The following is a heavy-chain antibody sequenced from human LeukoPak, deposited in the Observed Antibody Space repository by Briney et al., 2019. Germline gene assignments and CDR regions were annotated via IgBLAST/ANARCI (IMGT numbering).Heavy chain of an antibody. D-gene: IGHD5-12*01. J-gene: IGHJ5*02. CDR3: GSGYNWFDP. V-gene: IGHV3-30*02. CDR2: IRYDGSNK. Sequence: GGSLRLSCAASGFTFSSYEMNWVRQAPGKGLEWVAFIRYDGSNKYYADSVKGRFTISRDNSKNTLYLQMNSLRAEDTAVYYCGSGYNWFDPWGQGTLVTVSS. CDR1: GFTFSSYE.